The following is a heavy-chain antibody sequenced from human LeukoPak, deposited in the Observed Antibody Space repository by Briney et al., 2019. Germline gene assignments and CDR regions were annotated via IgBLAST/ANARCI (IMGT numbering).Heavy chain of an antibody. Sequence: TSETLSLTCTVSGGSISSYYWSWIRQPPGKGLEWIVYIYYSGSTYYNPSLKSRVTISVDTSKNQFSLKLSSVTAADTAVYYCVRTYYYGSGSWYFDYWGQGTLVTVSS. CDR2: IYYSGST. J-gene: IGHJ4*02. CDR3: VRTYYYGSGSWYFDY. V-gene: IGHV4-59*06. CDR1: GGSISSYY. D-gene: IGHD3-10*01.